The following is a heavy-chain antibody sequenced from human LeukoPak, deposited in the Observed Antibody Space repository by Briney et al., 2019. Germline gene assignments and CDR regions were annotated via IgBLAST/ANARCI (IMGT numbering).Heavy chain of an antibody. CDR2: ISESGSGT. J-gene: IGHJ4*02. CDR3: ASKRYYYDSSGYYDDY. V-gene: IGHV3-23*01. D-gene: IGHD3-22*01. CDR1: GFTFNTCA. Sequence: PGGSLRLSCEASGFTFNTCAMSWVRQAPGKGLEWVSAISESGSGTYYADSVKGRFTISRDNSKNTLYLQMNSLRAEDTAVYYCASKRYYYDSSGYYDDYWGQGTLVTVSS.